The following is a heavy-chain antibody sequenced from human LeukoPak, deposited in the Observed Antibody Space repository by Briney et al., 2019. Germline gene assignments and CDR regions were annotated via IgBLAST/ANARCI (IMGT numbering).Heavy chain of an antibody. CDR3: AKGRSGYYYGSGPLDY. J-gene: IGHJ4*02. V-gene: IGHV3-9*03. D-gene: IGHD3-10*01. CDR2: ISWNSGNI. Sequence: GGSLRLSCAGSGFTFDDYAMHWVRQAPGRGLEWVSGISWNSGNIGYADSVKGRFIVSRDNAKNSLYLQMNSLRDEDMALYYCAKGRSGYYYGSGPLDYWGQGTLVTVSS. CDR1: GFTFDDYA.